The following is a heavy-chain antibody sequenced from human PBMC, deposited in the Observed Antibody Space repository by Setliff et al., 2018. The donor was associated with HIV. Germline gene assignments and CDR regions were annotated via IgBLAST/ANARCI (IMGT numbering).Heavy chain of an antibody. J-gene: IGHJ4*02. CDR2: IYYSGST. V-gene: IGHV4-38-2*02. CDR1: GYSISSGYY. D-gene: IGHD4-17*01. CDR3: ARDFNYGDLDY. Sequence: PSETLSLTCAVSGYSISSGYYWGWIRQPPGKGLEWIGSIYYSGSTYYNPSLKSRVTISVDTSKNQFSLKLSSVTAADTAVYYCARDFNYGDLDYWGQGTLVTVSS.